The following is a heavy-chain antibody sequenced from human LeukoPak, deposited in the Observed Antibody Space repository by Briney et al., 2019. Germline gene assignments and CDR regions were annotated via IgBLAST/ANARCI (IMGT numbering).Heavy chain of an antibody. CDR1: GGPISSSY. V-gene: IGHV4-4*07. CDR2: IYASGNI. CDR3: ARTTFYEILTGYSLFDY. Sequence: SETLSLTCTVSGGPISSSYWSWIRQSPGRGLEWIGSIYASGNIKYNPSLKSRITISEDMSRNHFSLKLSAVTAADTATYYCARTTFYEILTGYSLFDYWGQGTQVAVSS. J-gene: IGHJ4*02. D-gene: IGHD3-9*01.